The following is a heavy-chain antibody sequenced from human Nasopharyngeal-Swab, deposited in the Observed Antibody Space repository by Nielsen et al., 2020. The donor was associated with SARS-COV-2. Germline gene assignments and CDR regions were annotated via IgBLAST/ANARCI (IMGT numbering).Heavy chain of an antibody. J-gene: IGHJ3*02. Sequence: GGSLRLSCAASGFTFSSYRMNWVRQAPGKGLEWVSSISSSSSYIYYADSVKGRFTISRDNAKNSLYLQMNSLRAEDTALYYCAKESVYGDYVHGAFDIWGQGTMVTVSS. CDR3: AKESVYGDYVHGAFDI. CDR2: ISSSSSYI. CDR1: GFTFSSYR. V-gene: IGHV3-21*04. D-gene: IGHD4-17*01.